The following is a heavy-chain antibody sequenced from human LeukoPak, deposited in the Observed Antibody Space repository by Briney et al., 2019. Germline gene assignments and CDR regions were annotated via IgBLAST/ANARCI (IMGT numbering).Heavy chain of an antibody. Sequence: GGSLRLSCAASGFTFDDYAMHWVRHAPGKGLEWVSGISWNSGSIGYAASVKGRFTISRDNAKNSLYLQMNSLRAEDTALYYCAKDINSGYYDSSGIDYWGQGTLVTVSS. J-gene: IGHJ4*02. CDR2: ISWNSGSI. V-gene: IGHV3-9*01. D-gene: IGHD3-22*01. CDR3: AKDINSGYYDSSGIDY. CDR1: GFTFDDYA.